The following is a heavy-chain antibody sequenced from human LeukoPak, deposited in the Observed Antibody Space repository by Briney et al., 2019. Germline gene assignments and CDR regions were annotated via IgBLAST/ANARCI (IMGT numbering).Heavy chain of an antibody. Sequence: ASVKVSCKASGYTFTGYYMHWVRQAPGQGREWMGWINPDSGGTNYAQKLQGGVTMTRDTSIGTAYRERSRLRSDDTAVYYCARDPGVGMGYWGQGTLVTVSS. CDR1: GYTFTGYY. D-gene: IGHD1-14*01. CDR2: INPDSGGT. J-gene: IGHJ4*02. V-gene: IGHV1-2*02. CDR3: ARDPGVGMGY.